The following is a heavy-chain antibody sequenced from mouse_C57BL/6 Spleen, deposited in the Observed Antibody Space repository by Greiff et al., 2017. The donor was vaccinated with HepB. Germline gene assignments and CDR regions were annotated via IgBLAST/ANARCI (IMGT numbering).Heavy chain of an antibody. D-gene: IGHD1-1*01. J-gene: IGHJ3*01. CDR1: GYTFTSYW. V-gene: IGHV1-64*01. CDR2: ILPNSGST. CDR3: ARSSHDYYGSSYDWFAY. Sequence: QVQLQQPGAELVKPGASVKLSCKASGYTFTSYWMHWVKQRPGQGLEWIGMILPNSGSTNYNEKFKSKATLTVDKSSSTAYMQLSSLTSEDSAVYYCARSSHDYYGSSYDWFAYWGQGTLVTVSA.